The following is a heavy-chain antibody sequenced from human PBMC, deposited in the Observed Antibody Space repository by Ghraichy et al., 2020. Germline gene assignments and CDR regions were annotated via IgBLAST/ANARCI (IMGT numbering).Heavy chain of an antibody. CDR2: ISSSSSYI. CDR1: GFTFSSYS. D-gene: IGHD5-18*01. Sequence: GESLNISCAASGFTFSSYSMNWVRQAPGKGLEWVSSISSSSSYIYYADSVKGRFTISRDNAKNSLYLQMNSLRAEDTAVYYCARVLIHTATGGYYFDYWGQGTLVTVSS. J-gene: IGHJ4*02. V-gene: IGHV3-21*01. CDR3: ARVLIHTATGGYYFDY.